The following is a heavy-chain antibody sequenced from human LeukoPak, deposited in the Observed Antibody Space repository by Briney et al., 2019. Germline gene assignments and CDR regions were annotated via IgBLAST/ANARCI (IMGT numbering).Heavy chain of an antibody. CDR1: GGSISSYY. CDR3: ARDRGSYYVSDY. Sequence: SETLSLTCTVSGGSISSYYWSWIRQPPGKGLEWIGYIYYTGSTNYNPSLRSRVTISVDTSKNQFSLRLSSVTAADTAVYYCARDRGSYYVSDYWGQGTLVTVSS. CDR2: IYYTGST. J-gene: IGHJ4*02. D-gene: IGHD1-26*01. V-gene: IGHV4-59*12.